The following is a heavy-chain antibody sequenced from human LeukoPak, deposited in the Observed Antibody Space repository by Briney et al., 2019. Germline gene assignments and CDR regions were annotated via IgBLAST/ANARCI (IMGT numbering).Heavy chain of an antibody. V-gene: IGHV3-74*01. CDR3: AKQAFCSSTSCPLDY. Sequence: GGSLRLSCAGSGFNFSSYWMYWVRQAPGKGLVWVSRIKSDGSSTSYADSVKGRFTISRDNAKNSLYLQMNSLRAEDTALYYCAKQAFCSSTSCPLDYWGQGTLVTVSS. D-gene: IGHD2-2*01. J-gene: IGHJ4*02. CDR1: GFNFSSYW. CDR2: IKSDGSST.